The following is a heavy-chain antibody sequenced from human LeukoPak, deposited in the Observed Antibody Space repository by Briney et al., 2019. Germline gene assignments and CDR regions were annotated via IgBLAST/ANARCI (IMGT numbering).Heavy chain of an antibody. CDR1: GYTFTGYY. V-gene: IGHV1-2*02. D-gene: IGHD4-17*01. CDR3: ARGGGYYGDYLEPFDY. CDR2: INPNSGGT. Sequence: VASVKVSCKASGYTFTGYYMHWVRQAPGQGFEWMGWINPNSGGTNYAQKFQGRVTMTRDTSISTAYMELSRLRSDDTAVYYCARGGGYYGDYLEPFDYWGQGTLVTVSS. J-gene: IGHJ4*02.